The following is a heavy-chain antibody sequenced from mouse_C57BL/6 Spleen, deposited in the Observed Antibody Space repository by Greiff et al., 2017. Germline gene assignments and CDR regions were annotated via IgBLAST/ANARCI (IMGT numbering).Heavy chain of an antibody. CDR2: INPGSGGT. CDR1: GYAFTNYL. J-gene: IGHJ4*01. CDR3: ARERGAAMDY. Sequence: VQLQQSGAELVRPGTSVKVSCKASGYAFTNYLLEWVKQRPGQGLEWIGVINPGSGGTNYNEKFKGKATLTADKSSSTAYMQLSSLTSEDSAVYFCARERGAAMDYWGQGTSVTVSS. V-gene: IGHV1-54*01.